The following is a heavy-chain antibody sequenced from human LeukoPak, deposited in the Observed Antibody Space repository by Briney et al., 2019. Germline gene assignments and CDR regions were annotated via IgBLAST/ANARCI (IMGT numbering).Heavy chain of an antibody. V-gene: IGHV3-11*01. CDR2: ISSSGSTI. CDR1: GFTFSNYG. J-gene: IGHJ6*03. D-gene: IGHD3-10*01. Sequence: GGSLRLSCAASGFTFSNYGMHWIRQAPGKGLEWVSYISSSGSTIYYAGSVKGRLSISRDNAHNPLHLSIHRLKAAENDVYYSGSTNYNPSLKSLVTISVDTSKNQFSLKLSSVTAADTAVYYCSRCLWQWPYYYYYMDVWGKGTTVTVSS. CDR3: GSTNYNPSLKSLVTISVDTSKNQFSLKLSSVTAADTAVYYCSRCLWQWPYYYYYMDV.